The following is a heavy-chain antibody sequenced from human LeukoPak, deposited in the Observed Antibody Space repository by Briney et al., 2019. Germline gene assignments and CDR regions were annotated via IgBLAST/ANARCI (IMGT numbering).Heavy chain of an antibody. J-gene: IGHJ4*03. CDR2: INHRGDT. Sequence: SETLSLTCAVYGGSFSAYYWSWIRQSPGKGLEWIAEINHRGDTNYNPSVKSRVSISVDTSKNQFSLKVTSLTAADTAVYYCARRPTISETGYFDYWGQGTLVTVSS. D-gene: IGHD1-1*01. V-gene: IGHV4-34*01. CDR1: GGSFSAYY. CDR3: ARRPTISETGYFDY.